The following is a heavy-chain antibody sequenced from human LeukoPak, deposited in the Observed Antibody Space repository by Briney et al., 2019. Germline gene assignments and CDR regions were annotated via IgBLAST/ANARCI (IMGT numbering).Heavy chain of an antibody. D-gene: IGHD2-21*02. Sequence: PSQXLSLTCTVSSGSISSGDYYWSWIRQPPGKGLEWIGYISYTGTTYYNPSLKSRVTISEDTSKNLLSLKLNSVTAADTALYYCARLGTAPFDYWGQGTLVTVSS. CDR2: ISYTGTT. CDR3: ARLGTAPFDY. CDR1: SGSISSGDYY. V-gene: IGHV4-30-4*08. J-gene: IGHJ4*02.